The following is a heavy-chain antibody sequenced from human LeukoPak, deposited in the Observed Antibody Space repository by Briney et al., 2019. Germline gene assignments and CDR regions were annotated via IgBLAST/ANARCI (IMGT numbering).Heavy chain of an antibody. J-gene: IGHJ5*02. CDR3: AREFLASRRNWVDP. CDR2: IYTTGIT. D-gene: IGHD6-6*01. Sequence: SETLSLTWAVSGDSISSGTDYWSWIRQPAGQGLEGIGRIYTTGITNYNPSLKSRVTISVDTSKNQFSLNLTTVTAAETAVYYCAREFLASRRNWVDPWGQGIVVTVSS. V-gene: IGHV4-61*02. CDR1: GDSISSGTDY.